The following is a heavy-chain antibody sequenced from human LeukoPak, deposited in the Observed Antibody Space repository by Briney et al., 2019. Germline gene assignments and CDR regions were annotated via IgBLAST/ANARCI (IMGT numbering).Heavy chain of an antibody. D-gene: IGHD4-17*01. Sequence: ASVKVSCKASGYTFTSYGISWVRQAPGQGLEWMGWINPNSGGTNYAQKFQGRVTMTRDTSISTAYMELSRLRSDDTAVYYCARLPRTTVKYYFDYWGQGTLVTVSS. CDR2: INPNSGGT. CDR3: ARLPRTTVKYYFDY. V-gene: IGHV1-2*02. CDR1: GYTFTSYG. J-gene: IGHJ4*02.